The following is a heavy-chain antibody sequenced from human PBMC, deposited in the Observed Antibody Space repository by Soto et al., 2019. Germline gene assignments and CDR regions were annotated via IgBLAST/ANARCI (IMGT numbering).Heavy chain of an antibody. V-gene: IGHV1-18*01. CDR1: CFTFIYYG. CDR3: VRDQQWLLPVPLNFDY. CDR2: ISAFNGET. J-gene: IGHJ4*02. D-gene: IGHD6-19*01. Sequence: RXSGEVSFKASCFTFIYYGFGWVRQAPGRGLEWMGWISAFNGETNYTQNSEGRVAMTTDAATTTAYMELRSLTVDDTAVYYCVRDQQWLLPVPLNFDYWGQGTVVTVSS.